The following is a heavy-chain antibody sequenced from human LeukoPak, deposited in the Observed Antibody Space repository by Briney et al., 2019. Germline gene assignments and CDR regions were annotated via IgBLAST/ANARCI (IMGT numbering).Heavy chain of an antibody. J-gene: IGHJ4*02. CDR3: AGCSGSYYNDFDY. V-gene: IGHV3-53*01. CDR1: GFTVRNNY. Sequence: PGGSLRLSCAASGFTVRNNYMSWVRQAPGKGLEWVSIIYGGGSTYYADSVKGRFTISRDNSKNTLYLQMNSLRAEDTAVYYCAGCSGSYYNDFDYWGQGTLVTVSS. D-gene: IGHD3-10*02. CDR2: IYGGGST.